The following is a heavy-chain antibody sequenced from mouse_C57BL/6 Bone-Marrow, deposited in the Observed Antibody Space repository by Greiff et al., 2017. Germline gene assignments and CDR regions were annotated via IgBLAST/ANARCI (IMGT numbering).Heavy chain of an antibody. CDR1: GFSLSTSGMG. Sequence: QVTLKVCGPGILQSSQTLSLTCSFSGFSLSTSGMGVSWIRQPSGKGLEWLAHIYWDDDKRYNPSLKSRLTISKDTSRNQVFLKITSVDTADTATYYCARRALYSNRAMDYWGQGTSVTVSS. J-gene: IGHJ4*01. V-gene: IGHV8-12*01. CDR3: ARRALYSNRAMDY. D-gene: IGHD2-5*01. CDR2: IYWDDDK.